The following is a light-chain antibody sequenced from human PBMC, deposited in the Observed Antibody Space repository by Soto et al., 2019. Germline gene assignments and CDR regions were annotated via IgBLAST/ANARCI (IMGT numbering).Light chain of an antibody. J-gene: IGLJ1*01. CDR2: SND. V-gene: IGLV1-44*01. Sequence: QSVLTQPPSASGTPGQRVTISCSGSSSNIGFNTVTWYQHLPRTAPKLLIYSNDQRPSGVPDRLSGSKSGTSASLAISGLQSEDEADYYCASWDDSLNGDVFGTGTKVTVL. CDR1: SSNIGFNT. CDR3: ASWDDSLNGDV.